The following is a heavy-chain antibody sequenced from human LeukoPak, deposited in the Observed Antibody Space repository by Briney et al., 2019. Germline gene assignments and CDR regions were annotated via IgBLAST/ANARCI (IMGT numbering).Heavy chain of an antibody. CDR3: ASEVVVPAAISMDV. J-gene: IGHJ6*03. Sequence: GGSLRLSCAASGFTFSSYSMNWVRQAPGKGLEWVSYISSSSSTIYYADSVKGRFTTSRDNAKNSLYLQMNSLRAEDTAVYYCASEVVVPAAISMDVWGKGTTVTASS. CDR2: ISSSSSTI. V-gene: IGHV3-48*01. D-gene: IGHD2-2*01. CDR1: GFTFSSYS.